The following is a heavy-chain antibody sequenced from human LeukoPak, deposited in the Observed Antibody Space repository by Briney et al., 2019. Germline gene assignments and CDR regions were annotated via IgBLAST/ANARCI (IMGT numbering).Heavy chain of an antibody. CDR1: GFTFSSYA. J-gene: IGHJ4*02. V-gene: IGHV3-30-3*01. D-gene: IGHD6-19*01. CDR2: ISYDGSNK. CDR3: AKDMSYSSGGIDY. Sequence: PGGSLRLSCAASGFTFSSYAMHWVRQAPGKGLEWVAVISYDGSNKYYADSVKGRFTISRDNSKNTLYLQMNSLRAEDTALYYCAKDMSYSSGGIDYWGQGTLVTVSS.